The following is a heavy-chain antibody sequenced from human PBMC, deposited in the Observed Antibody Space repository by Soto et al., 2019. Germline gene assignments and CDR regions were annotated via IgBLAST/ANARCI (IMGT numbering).Heavy chain of an antibody. CDR3: ARELRTLDRGVTYSMDV. D-gene: IGHD3-10*01. CDR1: GFTYGAYE. CDR2: ISSSGSIR. V-gene: IGHV3-48*03. J-gene: IGHJ6*02. Sequence: EVQLVESGGGLVQPGGSLRLSCAVSGFTYGAYEMNWVRQTPGKGLGWVAYISSSGSIRYYADSVQGRFTISRDNANNSLFLQMNSLRAEDTAVYYCARELRTLDRGVTYSMDVWGQGTTVTVTS.